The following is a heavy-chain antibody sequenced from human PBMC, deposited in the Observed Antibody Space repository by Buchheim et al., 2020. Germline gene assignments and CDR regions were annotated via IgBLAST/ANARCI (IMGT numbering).Heavy chain of an antibody. Sequence: EVQLVESGGGLVQPGGSLRLSCAASGFTFSSSEMNWVRQAPGKGLEWVSYISSSGSTIYYADSVKGRFTISSDNAKNSLYLQMNSLRAEDTAVYYCARSFQQLGYYYGMDVWGQGTT. CDR3: ARSFQQLGYYYGMDV. CDR1: GFTFSSSE. V-gene: IGHV3-48*03. CDR2: ISSSGSTI. D-gene: IGHD6-13*01. J-gene: IGHJ6*02.